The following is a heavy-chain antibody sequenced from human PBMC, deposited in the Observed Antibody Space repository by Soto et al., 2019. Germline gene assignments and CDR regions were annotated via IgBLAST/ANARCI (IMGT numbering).Heavy chain of an antibody. D-gene: IGHD5-18*01. CDR1: GGSISSYY. V-gene: IGHV4-59*08. CDR3: ARHGNPLPGPTAMVLY. Sequence: SETLSLTCTGSGGSISSYYWSWIRQPPGKGLEWIGYIYYSGSTNYNPSLKSRVTISVDTSKNQFSLKLSSVTAADTAVYYCARHGNPLPGPTAMVLYWGQGTLVTVS. J-gene: IGHJ4*02. CDR2: IYYSGST.